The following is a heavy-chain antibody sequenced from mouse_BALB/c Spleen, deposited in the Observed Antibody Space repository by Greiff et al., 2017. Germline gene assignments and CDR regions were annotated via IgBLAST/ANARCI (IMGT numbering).Heavy chain of an antibody. CDR1: GYSITSDYA. CDR3: ARRSYGPLDY. Sequence: EVKLQESGPGLVKPSQSLSLTCTVTGYSITSDYAWNWIRQFPGNKLEWMGYISYSGSTSYNPSLKSRISITRDTSKNQFFLQLNSVTTEDTATYYCARRSYGPLDYWGQGTTLTVSS. V-gene: IGHV3-2*02. D-gene: IGHD2-10*02. J-gene: IGHJ2*01. CDR2: ISYSGST.